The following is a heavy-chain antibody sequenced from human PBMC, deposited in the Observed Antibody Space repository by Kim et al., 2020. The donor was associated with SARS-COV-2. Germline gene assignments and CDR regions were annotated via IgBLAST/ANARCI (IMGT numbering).Heavy chain of an antibody. Sequence: SETLSLTCTVSGGSISSCSYYWGWHRQAPGMGLVWIGCYYYSGSNYYNPYHRSRVTISVDTSKNQFSLKLSTVTAADTAVYYCARWVGGTSYYYYYAMDVWGQGTTVTVSS. V-gene: IGHV4-39*01. J-gene: IGHJ6*02. CDR3: ARWVGGTSYYYYYAMDV. CDR2: YYYSGSN. D-gene: IGHD1-26*01. CDR1: GGSISSCSYY.